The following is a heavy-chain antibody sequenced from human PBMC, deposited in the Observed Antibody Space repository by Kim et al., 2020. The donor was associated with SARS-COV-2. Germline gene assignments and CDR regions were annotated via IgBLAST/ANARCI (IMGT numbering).Heavy chain of an antibody. Sequence: ASVKVSCKASGYTFTGYYMHWVRQAPGQGLEWMGWINPNSGGTNYAQKFQGRVTMTRDTSISTAYMELSRLRSDDTAVYYCARDPPHCSSTSCYGYYGMDVWGQGTTVTVSS. V-gene: IGHV1-2*02. J-gene: IGHJ6*02. CDR1: GYTFTGYY. D-gene: IGHD2-2*01. CDR3: ARDPPHCSSTSCYGYYGMDV. CDR2: INPNSGGT.